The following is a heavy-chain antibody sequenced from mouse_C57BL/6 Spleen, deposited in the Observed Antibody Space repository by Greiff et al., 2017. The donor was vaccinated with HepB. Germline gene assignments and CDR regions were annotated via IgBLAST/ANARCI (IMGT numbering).Heavy chain of an antibody. Sequence: EVHLVESGGGLVQPKGSLKLSCAASGFSFNTYAMNWVRQAPGKGLEWVARIRSKSNNYATYYADSVKDRFTISRDDSESMLYLQMNNLKTEDTAMYYCVRNSYWYFDVWGTGTTVTVSS. CDR3: VRNSYWYFDV. CDR1: GFSFNTYA. V-gene: IGHV10-1*01. CDR2: IRSKSNNYAT. J-gene: IGHJ1*03.